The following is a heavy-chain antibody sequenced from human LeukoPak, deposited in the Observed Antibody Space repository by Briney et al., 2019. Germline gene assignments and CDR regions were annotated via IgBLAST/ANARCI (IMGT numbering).Heavy chain of an antibody. CDR3: ARGPTVITFNAFDV. J-gene: IGHJ3*01. CDR2: ISSNGIYT. CDR1: GFSFSDYG. V-gene: IGHV3-64*01. Sequence: PGGSLRLSCAVSGFSFSDYGMYWVRQAPGKGLEHVSGISSNGIYTYYANSVKGRFTISRDNSKNTLYLQMGSLRPEDMGVYYCARGPTVITFNAFDVWGQGTMVTVSS. D-gene: IGHD4-17*01.